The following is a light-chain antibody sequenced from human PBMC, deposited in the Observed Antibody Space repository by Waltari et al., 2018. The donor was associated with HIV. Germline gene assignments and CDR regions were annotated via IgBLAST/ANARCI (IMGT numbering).Light chain of an antibody. Sequence: QSALTQPHSVSGSPGQSLTISCTGTSSYVDTFVSWYQQHPGKAPKVIIYDVNKRPSGVPDRFSGSKSGNTAFLTISGLQAEDEADYYCCSFTGVFPSYVFGTGTKLTVL. CDR3: CSFTGVFPSYV. J-gene: IGLJ1*01. V-gene: IGLV2-11*01. CDR2: DVN. CDR1: SSYVDTF.